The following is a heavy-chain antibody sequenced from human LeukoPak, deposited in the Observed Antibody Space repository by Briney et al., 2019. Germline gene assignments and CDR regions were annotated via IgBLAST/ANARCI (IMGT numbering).Heavy chain of an antibody. J-gene: IGHJ4*02. CDR3: ARSLTASGSYYFDY. D-gene: IGHD3-10*01. V-gene: IGHV3-23*01. CDR1: GFTFSDYA. Sequence: QPGGSLRLSCAASGFTFSDYAMSWVRQAPGWGLEWVAAISGNGGSTYYANSVKGRFSISRENPKNTLSLQISSLRAADTAIYYCARSLTASGSYYFDYWAQGTLVTVSS. CDR2: ISGNGGST.